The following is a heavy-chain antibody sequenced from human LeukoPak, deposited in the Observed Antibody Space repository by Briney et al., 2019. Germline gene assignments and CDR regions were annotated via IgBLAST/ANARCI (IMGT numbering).Heavy chain of an antibody. CDR2: ISTSSTYT. Sequence: GGSLRLSCAASGFTFSNYYMTWVRQAPGKGRELVSYISTSSTYTKYAESVKGRFTISRDDAKNSLYLQMDSLRAEDTAVYYCARIHLFLDRGLIRGVDFWGQGTLVSVSS. CDR3: ARIHLFLDRGLIRGVDF. D-gene: IGHD3-10*01. J-gene: IGHJ4*02. CDR1: GFTFSNYY. V-gene: IGHV3-11*03.